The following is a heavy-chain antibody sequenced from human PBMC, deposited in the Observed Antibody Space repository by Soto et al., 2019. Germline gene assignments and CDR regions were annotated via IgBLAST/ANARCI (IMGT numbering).Heavy chain of an antibody. Sequence: EVQLVESGGGLVQPGGSLRLSCAASGFTFSSYWMSWVRQAPGKGLEWVANIKQDGSEKYYMDSVKGRFTISRDNAKISLYLQRNSLRAEDTAVYYCASLRGFWWLRSTSDYRGQGTLVTVSS. CDR2: IKQDGSEK. D-gene: IGHD5-12*01. CDR1: GFTFSSYW. J-gene: IGHJ4*02. CDR3: ASLRGFWWLRSTSDY. V-gene: IGHV3-7*01.